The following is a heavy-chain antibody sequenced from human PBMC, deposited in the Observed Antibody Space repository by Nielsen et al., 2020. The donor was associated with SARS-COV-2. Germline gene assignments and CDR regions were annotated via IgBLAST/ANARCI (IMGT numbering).Heavy chain of an antibody. D-gene: IGHD4-17*01. J-gene: IGHJ6*02. V-gene: IGHV3-30*03. CDR1: GFTFSSYG. CDR2: ISYDGSNK. Sequence: GESLKISCAASGFTFSSYGMHWVRQAPGKGLEWVAVISYDGSNKYYADSVKGRFTISRDNSKNTLYLQMNSLRAEDTAVYYCARESTVILLGMGVWGQGTTVTVSS. CDR3: ARESTVILLGMGV.